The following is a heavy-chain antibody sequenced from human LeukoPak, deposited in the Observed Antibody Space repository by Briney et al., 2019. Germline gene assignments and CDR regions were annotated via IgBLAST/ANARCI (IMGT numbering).Heavy chain of an antibody. CDR2: IRYDGSNK. CDR3: AREAITIFGVVRTQTTYGPHRFDP. D-gene: IGHD3-3*01. CDR1: GFTFSTYG. V-gene: IGHV3-30*02. J-gene: IGHJ5*02. Sequence: GGSLRLSCAASGFTFSTYGMHWVRQAPGKGLEWVAFIRYDGSNKYYGDSVKGRFTISRDNSKNTLYLQMSSLRSEDTAVYYCAREAITIFGVVRTQTTYGPHRFDPWGQGTLVTVSS.